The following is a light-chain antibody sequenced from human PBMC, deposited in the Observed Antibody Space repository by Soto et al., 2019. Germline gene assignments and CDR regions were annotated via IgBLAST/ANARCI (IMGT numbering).Light chain of an antibody. V-gene: IGKV1-39*01. J-gene: IGKJ4*01. Sequence: DIQMTQSPSSLSASVGDRVTITCRASQSISSYLNWYQQKPGKAPKLLIYAASSLQSGVPPRFSGGGGGTDFTLTISSLQPEDFASYYCQQIYTIPLTFGGGTKVDIK. CDR1: QSISSY. CDR3: QQIYTIPLT. CDR2: AAS.